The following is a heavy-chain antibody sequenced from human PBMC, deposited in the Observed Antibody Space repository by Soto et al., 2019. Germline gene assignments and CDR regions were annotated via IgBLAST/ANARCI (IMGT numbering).Heavy chain of an antibody. V-gene: IGHV3-30*18. CDR2: ISYDGSNK. D-gene: IGHD1-1*01. J-gene: IGHJ4*02. Sequence: GGSLRLSCAASGFTFSSYGMHWVRQAPGKGLEWVAVISYDGSNKYYADSVKGRFTISRDNSKNTLYLQMNSLRAEDTAVYYCAKDGGWSSGNEADYWGQGTLVTVSS. CDR1: GFTFSSYG. CDR3: AKDGGWSSGNEADY.